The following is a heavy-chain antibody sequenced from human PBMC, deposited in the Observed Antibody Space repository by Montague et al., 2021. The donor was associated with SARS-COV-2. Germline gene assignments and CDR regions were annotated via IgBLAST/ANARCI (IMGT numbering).Heavy chain of an antibody. CDR1: GDSFNSPKYY. Sequence: SETLSLTCTVSGDSFNSPKYYCAWIRQPPGKGLEWIGSSYYSGTTYDNPSLRSQVTMSIDTSKTQFSLKMNSVTAADTAVYYCARWSYGSGSYHAFDIWSQGTVVAVSS. D-gene: IGHD3-10*01. J-gene: IGHJ3*02. V-gene: IGHV4-39*01. CDR3: ARWSYGSGSYHAFDI. CDR2: SYYSGTT.